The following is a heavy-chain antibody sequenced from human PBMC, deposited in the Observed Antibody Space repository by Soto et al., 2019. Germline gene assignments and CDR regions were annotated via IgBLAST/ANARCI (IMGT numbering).Heavy chain of an antibody. J-gene: IGHJ4*02. CDR1: GLTLSDHY. CDR3: VRATYVTDISGYTRCFDF. V-gene: IGHV3-72*01. D-gene: IGHD3-22*01. Sequence: EVQLVESGGGLVQPGGSLRLSCAGSGLTLSDHYIDWVRQAPGKGLEWVGRSRDKAQGYSTAYAGSAKGRFTTSRDESKTSVYLQMNSLKTEDTAVYYCVRATYVTDISGYTRCFDFWGQGTLVTVSS. CDR2: SRDKAQGYST.